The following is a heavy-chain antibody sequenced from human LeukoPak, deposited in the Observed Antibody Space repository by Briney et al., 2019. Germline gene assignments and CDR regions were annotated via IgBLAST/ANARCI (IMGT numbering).Heavy chain of an antibody. CDR1: GGSISSYY. CDR2: IYYSGST. D-gene: IGHD1-26*01. V-gene: IGHV4-59*01. J-gene: IGHJ3*02. Sequence: SETLSLTCTVSGGSISSYYWSCIRQPPGKGLEWIGYIYYSGSTNYNPSLKSRVTISVDTSKNQFSLKLSSVTAADTAVYYCAREIGSSGSYFDAFDIWGQGTMVTVSS. CDR3: AREIGSSGSYFDAFDI.